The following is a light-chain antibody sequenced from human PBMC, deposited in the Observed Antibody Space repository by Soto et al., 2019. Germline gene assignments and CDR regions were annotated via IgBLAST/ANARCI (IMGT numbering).Light chain of an antibody. J-gene: IGLJ1*01. CDR2: DTS. V-gene: IGLV3-21*02. CDR1: VIGGKN. Sequence: ELTQPPSVSVAPGQTATITCGGDVIGGKNVHWYQQKPGQAPVLVVYDTSDRPSGIPERFSGSNSGNTATLTISGVEAGDEADYHCQVWDSADDHRYVFGTGTKVTVL. CDR3: QVWDSADDHRYV.